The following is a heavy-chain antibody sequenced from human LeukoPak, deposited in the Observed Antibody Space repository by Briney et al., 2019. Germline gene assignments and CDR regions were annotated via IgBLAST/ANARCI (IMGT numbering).Heavy chain of an antibody. J-gene: IGHJ5*02. V-gene: IGHV3-15*01. CDR1: GFTFTNAW. Sequence: GGSLRLSCVASGFTFTNAWMSWFRQAPGRGLEWVGRVKSRDFGEKIDYAAPVKGRFNISRDDSKETLYLQMNSLKTEDTALHYCTTLISSPEDYSDTWGQGVLVTVSS. CDR3: TTLISSPEDYSDT. D-gene: IGHD3-22*01. CDR2: VKSRDFGEKI.